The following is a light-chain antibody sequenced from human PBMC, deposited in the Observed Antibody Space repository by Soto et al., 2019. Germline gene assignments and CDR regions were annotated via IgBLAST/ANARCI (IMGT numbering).Light chain of an antibody. Sequence: TQSPSSLSASVGDRVSITCRASQDIKTYLAWYQQKPGQAPRLLIFGATTRATGMPARFSGSGSGTEFTLTISSLQSEDFAVYYCQQYNDWPRCTFGQGTKLEIK. J-gene: IGKJ2*02. CDR2: GAT. CDR3: QQYNDWPRCT. V-gene: IGKV3-15*01. CDR1: QDIKTY.